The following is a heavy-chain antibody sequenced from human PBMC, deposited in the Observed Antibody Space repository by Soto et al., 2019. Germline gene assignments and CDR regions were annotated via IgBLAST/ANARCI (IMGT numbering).Heavy chain of an antibody. D-gene: IGHD6-13*01. CDR3: ARLAIAAASNV. J-gene: IGHJ6*02. CDR1: GFTFGTYW. Sequence: EVQLVESGGGLVQPGGSLRLSCTASGFTFGTYWMHWVRQAPGKGLVWVSQINSDGTSTRYADSVNGRFTISRDNAENTVYLQMNSLRAEDTGVYYCARLAIAAASNVWGQGTTVTVSS. V-gene: IGHV3-74*01. CDR2: INSDGTST.